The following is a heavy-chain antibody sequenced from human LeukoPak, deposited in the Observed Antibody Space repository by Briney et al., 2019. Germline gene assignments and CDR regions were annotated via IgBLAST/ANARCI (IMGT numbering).Heavy chain of an antibody. Sequence: PGRSLRLSCAASGFTFDDYAMHWVRHTPGKGLEWVSGINWKSGSRAYADSVKGRFTISRDNAKNSLYLQMNRLRPEDTAFYYCAKDKGSGWSGIDYWGQGTLVTVSS. V-gene: IGHV3-9*01. CDR1: GFTFDDYA. D-gene: IGHD6-19*01. CDR3: AKDKGSGWSGIDY. CDR2: INWKSGSR. J-gene: IGHJ4*02.